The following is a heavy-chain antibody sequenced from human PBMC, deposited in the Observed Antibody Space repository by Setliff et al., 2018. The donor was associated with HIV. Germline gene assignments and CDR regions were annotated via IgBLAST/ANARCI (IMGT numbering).Heavy chain of an antibody. Sequence: ASVKVSCKAAGYTFTKYGISWVRQAPGQGLEWMGWINTNTGDPTYAQGFTGRYVFSLDTSVSTAYLQISSLQAEDTAVYYCARSRLFFGVVTFDYWCQGTLFTVSS. CDR2: INTNTGDP. J-gene: IGHJ4*02. CDR1: GYTFTKYG. V-gene: IGHV7-4-1*02. CDR3: ARSRLFFGVVTFDY. D-gene: IGHD3-3*01.